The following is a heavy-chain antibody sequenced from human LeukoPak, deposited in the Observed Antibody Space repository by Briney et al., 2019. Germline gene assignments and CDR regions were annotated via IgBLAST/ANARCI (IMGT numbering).Heavy chain of an antibody. V-gene: IGHV4-31*03. J-gene: IGHJ5*02. CDR3: ARTTVHPNKFDP. D-gene: IGHD1-1*01. Sequence: PSETLSLTCNVSGGSINSGGYYWSWIRQHPGKGLEWLGYISNNGNTYYSPSSERRTSMSVDTSKNQFSLRLTLVTAADTAIYYCARTTVHPNKFDPWGQGTLVTVSS. CDR1: GGSINSGGYY. CDR2: ISNNGNT.